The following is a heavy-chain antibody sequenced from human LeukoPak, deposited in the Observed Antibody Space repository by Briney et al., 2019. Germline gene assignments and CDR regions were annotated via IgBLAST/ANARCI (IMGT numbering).Heavy chain of an antibody. CDR3: ARDQRNSGSYRFEY. CDR1: GYTFSGYG. V-gene: IGHV1-18*01. CDR2: ITANNGNT. D-gene: IGHD1-26*01. Sequence: ASVKVSCKTSGYTFSGYGISWVRQAPGQGLEWMGWITANNGNTNYAPRLLGRATMTTDTSTNTAYMELTSLKSDDTAVYYCARDQRNSGSYRFEYWGQGTLVTVSS. J-gene: IGHJ4*02.